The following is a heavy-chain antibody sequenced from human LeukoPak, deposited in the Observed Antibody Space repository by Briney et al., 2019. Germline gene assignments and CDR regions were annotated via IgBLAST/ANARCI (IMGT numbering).Heavy chain of an antibody. CDR3: AGLEGRYSTDWFYFFDY. D-gene: IGHD6-19*01. Sequence: PSGTLSLTCAVSGGSISSLNLWSWLRQPPGKGLEWVGEMYLDGRTNFHPSVGGRVTIFIDKPKNQLSLQLTSVTAADTAVYYCAGLEGRYSTDWFYFFDYWGQGALVTVSS. CDR2: MYLDGRT. J-gene: IGHJ4*02. CDR1: GGSISSLNL. V-gene: IGHV4-4*02.